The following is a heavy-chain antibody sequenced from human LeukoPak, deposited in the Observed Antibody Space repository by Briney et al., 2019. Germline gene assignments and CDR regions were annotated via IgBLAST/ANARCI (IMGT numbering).Heavy chain of an antibody. CDR2: MNPSDQT. J-gene: IGHJ3*02. CDR1: GYTSTRPD. CDR3: ARYTIANGFDM. Sequence: ASEKVSCKAAGYTSTRPDINWVRQATGKGLEWLGWMNPSDQTGYAQNFQGRLTSTRDISRNTAYMELSSLTPDDTAVYFCARYTIANGFDMWGQGTMVTVSS. V-gene: IGHV1-8*01. D-gene: IGHD2-21*01.